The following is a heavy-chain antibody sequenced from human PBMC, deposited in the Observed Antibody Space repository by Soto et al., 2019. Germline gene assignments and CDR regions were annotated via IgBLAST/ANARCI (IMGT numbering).Heavy chain of an antibody. Sequence: GGSLRLACAASGFTLNNSGMSGVRQTPGKGLEWVSAISGSGGSTYYADSVKGRFTISRDNSKNTLYLQMNSLRAEDTASYFCASYCYETSGYYHYFGYWGQGTLVTVSS. CDR2: ISGSGGST. CDR3: ASYCYETSGYYHYFGY. J-gene: IGHJ4*02. V-gene: IGHV3-23*01. CDR1: GFTLNNSG. D-gene: IGHD3-22*01.